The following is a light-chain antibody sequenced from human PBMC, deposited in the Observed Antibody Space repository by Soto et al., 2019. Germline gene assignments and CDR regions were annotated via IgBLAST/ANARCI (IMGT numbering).Light chain of an antibody. Sequence: QSALTQPASVSGSPGQSITISCTGTSRDVGAYNYVSWYQQHPGKAPKLMIYDVSNRPSGVSNRFSGSKSGNTASLTISGLQAEDEADYSCSSYTSSNTYVFGTGTKVTVL. CDR3: SSYTSSNTYV. CDR2: DVS. CDR1: SRDVGAYNY. J-gene: IGLJ1*01. V-gene: IGLV2-14*03.